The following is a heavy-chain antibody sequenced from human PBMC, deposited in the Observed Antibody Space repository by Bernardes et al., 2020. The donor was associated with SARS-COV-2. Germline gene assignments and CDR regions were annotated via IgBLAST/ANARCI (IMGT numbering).Heavy chain of an antibody. CDR2: ISAYNGNT. V-gene: IGHV1-18*01. D-gene: IGHD2-2*03. Sequence: AAWKVSCKASGYTFTSYGISWVRQAPGQGLEWMGWISAYNGNTNYAQKLQGRVTMTTDTSTSTAYMELRSLRSDDTAVYYCAREPRLDIVVVPAAHYYYMDVWGKGTTVTGSS. CDR1: GYTFTSYG. J-gene: IGHJ6*03. CDR3: AREPRLDIVVVPAAHYYYMDV.